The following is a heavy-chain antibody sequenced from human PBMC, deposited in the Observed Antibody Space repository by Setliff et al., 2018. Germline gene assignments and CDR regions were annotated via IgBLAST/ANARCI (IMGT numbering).Heavy chain of an antibody. CDR1: GFSFSAYG. CDR2: IWYDGSTK. Sequence: GGSLRLSCAASGFSFSAYGMHWVRQAPGKGLEWVAVIWYDGSTKYYADAVKGRFTNSRDNSKNTLYLQMNSLSAEDTAVYYCARDQDGRGPAADYWGQGTLVTGSS. CDR3: ARDQDGRGPAADY. J-gene: IGHJ4*02. V-gene: IGHV3-33*01. D-gene: IGHD2-2*01.